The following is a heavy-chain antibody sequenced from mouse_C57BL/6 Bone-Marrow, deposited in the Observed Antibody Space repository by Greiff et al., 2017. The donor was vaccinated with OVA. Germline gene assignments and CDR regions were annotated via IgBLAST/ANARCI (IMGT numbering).Heavy chain of an antibody. CDR3: ARLLRFDY. Sequence: LQLQQPGAELVRPGTSVKLSCKASGYTFTSYWMHWVKQRPGQGLEWIGVIDPSDSYTNYNQKFKGKATLTVDTSSSTAYMQLSSLTSEDSAVYYCARLLRFDYWGQGTTLTVSS. J-gene: IGHJ2*01. V-gene: IGHV1-59*01. CDR1: GYTFTSYW. D-gene: IGHD1-1*01. CDR2: IDPSDSYT.